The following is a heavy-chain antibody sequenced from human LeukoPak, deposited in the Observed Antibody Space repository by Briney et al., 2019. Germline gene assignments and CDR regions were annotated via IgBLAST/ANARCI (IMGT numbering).Heavy chain of an antibody. V-gene: IGHV1-2*04. Sequence: GSVKVSCKASGYTITDYYLHWVQQAPGQGLEWMGWIIPNTGGTNYAQKFQDWVTMSSDTSISTAYMELSSLRSDDTAVYYCARGSPSYAQWHFDLWGRGTLVTVSS. CDR3: ARGSPSYAQWHFDL. J-gene: IGHJ2*01. D-gene: IGHD2/OR15-2a*01. CDR2: IIPNTGGT. CDR1: GYTITDYY.